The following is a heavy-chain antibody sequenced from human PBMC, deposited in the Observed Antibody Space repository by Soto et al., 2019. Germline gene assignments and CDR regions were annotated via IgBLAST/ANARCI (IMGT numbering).Heavy chain of an antibody. D-gene: IGHD6-6*01. V-gene: IGHV6-1*01. J-gene: IGHJ2*01. CDR3: ARAHIIASRLMWYLDL. Sequence: PXQTLSLTCAISGDSVSSNNAACHWIRHSPSRGLEWLVRTYYRSKWYNDYAMSVKGRITINPDTSKDHFSLQLNSVTPEDTAVYYCARAHIIASRLMWYLDLWGRGTLVTVSS. CDR1: GDSVSSNNAA. CDR2: TYYRSKWYN.